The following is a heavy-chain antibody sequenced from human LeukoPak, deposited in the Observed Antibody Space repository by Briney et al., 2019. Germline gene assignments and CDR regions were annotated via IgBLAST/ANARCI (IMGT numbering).Heavy chain of an antibody. V-gene: IGHV3-23*01. Sequence: GGSLRLSCAASGFTFSSYAMSWVRQAPGKGLEWVSAISGSGGSTYYADSVKGRFTISRDSSKNTLYLQMNSLRAEDTAVYYCARSGGYSYGYSDYWGQGTLVTVSS. CDR1: GFTFSSYA. CDR2: ISGSGGST. CDR3: ARSGGYSYGYSDY. J-gene: IGHJ4*02. D-gene: IGHD5-18*01.